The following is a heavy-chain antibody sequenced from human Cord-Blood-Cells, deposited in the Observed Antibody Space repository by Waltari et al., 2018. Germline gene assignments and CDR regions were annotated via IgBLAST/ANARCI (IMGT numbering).Heavy chain of an antibody. Sequence: QVTLKESGPVLVKPTETLTLTCTVSGFSLSNARMGVSWIRQPPGKALEWLAHICSNDEKAYSTSLKSRLTISKDTSKSQVVLTMTNMDPVDTATYYCARIRVGSYYAFDIWGQGTMVTVSS. CDR3: ARIRVGSYYAFDI. J-gene: IGHJ3*02. CDR1: GFSLSNARMG. CDR2: ICSNDEK. V-gene: IGHV2-26*01. D-gene: IGHD1-26*01.